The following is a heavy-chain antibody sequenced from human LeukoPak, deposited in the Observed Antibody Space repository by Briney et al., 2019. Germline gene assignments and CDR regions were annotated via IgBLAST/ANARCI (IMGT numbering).Heavy chain of an antibody. Sequence: PGGSLRLSCAASGFTVTSYAMSWVRQTPEKGLEWVSSISSGGDITHHAGSVMGRFTISRDISKNTLYLQMNSLRVEDTAVYYCAKSDCGGDCYLLDYWGQGTLVTVSS. J-gene: IGHJ4*02. D-gene: IGHD2-21*02. CDR1: GFTVTSYA. CDR2: ISSGGDIT. V-gene: IGHV3-23*01. CDR3: AKSDCGGDCYLLDY.